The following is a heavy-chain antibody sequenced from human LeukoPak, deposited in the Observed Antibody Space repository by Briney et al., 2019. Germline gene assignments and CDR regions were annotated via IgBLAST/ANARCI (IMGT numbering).Heavy chain of an antibody. Sequence: GGSLRLSCAASGFTFSTFWMHWVRQAPGKGLVWVSRISSDGSSTAYADSVKGRFTISRDNVKNTLYLQMSSLRVEDTAVYYCARDGDSKVDFDYWGQGILVTVSS. V-gene: IGHV3-74*01. CDR1: GFTFSTFW. J-gene: IGHJ4*02. CDR2: ISSDGSST. D-gene: IGHD2-15*01. CDR3: ARDGDSKVDFDY.